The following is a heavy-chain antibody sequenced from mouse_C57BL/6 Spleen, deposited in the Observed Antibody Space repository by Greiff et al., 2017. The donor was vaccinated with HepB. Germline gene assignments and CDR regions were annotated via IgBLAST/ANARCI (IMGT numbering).Heavy chain of an antibody. CDR2: IDPDTGGT. J-gene: IGHJ2*01. D-gene: IGHD1-1*01. V-gene: IGHV1-15*01. Sequence: VQLQQSGAELVKPGASVTLSCKASGYTFTDYEMHWVKQTPVHGLEWIGAIDPDTGGTAYNQKFKGKAILTADKSSSTAYMELRSLTSEDSAVYYCTRSGDYYGRNFDYWGQGTTLTVSA. CDR1: GYTFTDYE. CDR3: TRSGDYYGRNFDY.